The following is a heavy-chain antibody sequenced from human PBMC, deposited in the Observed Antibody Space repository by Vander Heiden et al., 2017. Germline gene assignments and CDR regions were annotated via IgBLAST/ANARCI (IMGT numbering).Heavy chain of an antibody. CDR3: TTDPTTKWNNQG. CDR1: ESLFSHAW. Sequence: EVQLVASGGGLVKPGGSLRLSCAVCESLFSHAWMRWVRQAPGKGLEWVGRIKSKTDGGTTDYAAPVKGRFTISRDDSKDTLYLQMNSLKTEDTAVYYCTTDPTTKWNNQGWGQGTLVTVSS. CDR2: IKSKTDGGTT. J-gene: IGHJ4*02. V-gene: IGHV3-15*01. D-gene: IGHD1-20*01.